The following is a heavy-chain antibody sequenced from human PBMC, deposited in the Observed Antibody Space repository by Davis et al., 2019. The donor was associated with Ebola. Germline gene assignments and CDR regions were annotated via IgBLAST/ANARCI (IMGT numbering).Heavy chain of an antibody. CDR2: IIPILGIA. Sequence: AASVKVSCKASGATFSSYAISWVRQAPGQGLEWMGRIIPILGIANYAQKFQGRVTITADKSTSTAYMELSSLRSEDTAVYYCARGGGSSKRTMGYWGQGTLVTVSS. D-gene: IGHD1-26*01. J-gene: IGHJ4*02. CDR3: ARGGGSSKRTMGY. V-gene: IGHV1-69*04. CDR1: GATFSSYA.